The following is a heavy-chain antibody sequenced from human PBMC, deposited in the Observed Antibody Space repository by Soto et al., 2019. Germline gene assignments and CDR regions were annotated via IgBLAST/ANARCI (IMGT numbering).Heavy chain of an antibody. V-gene: IGHV6-1*01. Sequence: QVQLQQSGPGLVKPSQTLSLTCAISGDSVSSNSAAWNWIRQSPSRGLEWLGRTYYRSKWYNDYAVSVKSRITINPDTSKNQFSLQLNSVTPEDTAVYYCARSFYGIYYGGDDDAFDIWGQGTMVTVSS. J-gene: IGHJ3*02. D-gene: IGHD2-21*02. CDR1: GDSVSSNSAA. CDR2: TYYRSKWYN. CDR3: ARSFYGIYYGGDDDAFDI.